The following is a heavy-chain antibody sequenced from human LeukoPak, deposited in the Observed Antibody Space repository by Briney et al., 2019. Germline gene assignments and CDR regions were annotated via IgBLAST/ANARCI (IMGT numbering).Heavy chain of an antibody. CDR2: IYSGGST. V-gene: IGHV3-53*01. CDR1: GFTVSSNY. J-gene: IGHJ4*02. D-gene: IGHD3-22*01. CDR3: AIDSSGYYVHDY. Sequence: GGSLRLSCAASGFTVSSNYMSWVRQAPGKGLEWVSVIYSGGSTYYADSVKGRFTISSDNSKNTLYLQMNSLRAEDTAVYYCAIDSSGYYVHDYWGQGTLVTVSS.